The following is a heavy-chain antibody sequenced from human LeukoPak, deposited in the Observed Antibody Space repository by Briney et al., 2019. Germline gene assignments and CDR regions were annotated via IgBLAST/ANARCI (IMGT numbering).Heavy chain of an antibody. Sequence: GGSLRLSCAASGLTFINNWMSWVRQAPGKGLEWVANIKQDGSEKYYVDSVKGRFTISRDNAKNSLYLQMNSLRAEDTAVYYCARDWDYWGQGTLVTVSS. CDR1: GLTFINNW. CDR2: IKQDGSEK. V-gene: IGHV3-7*05. J-gene: IGHJ4*02. CDR3: ARDWDY.